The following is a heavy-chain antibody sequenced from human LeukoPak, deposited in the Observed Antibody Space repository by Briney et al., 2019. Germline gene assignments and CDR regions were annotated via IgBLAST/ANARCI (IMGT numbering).Heavy chain of an antibody. CDR3: SRGDDYGDYVRD. D-gene: IGHD4-17*01. CDR1: GFTFSSDW. J-gene: IGHJ4*02. CDR2: INSDGSST. V-gene: IGHV3-74*01. Sequence: GGSLRLSCAASGFTFSSDWMHWVRQAQGKGLVWVSRINSDGSSTSYADSVKGRFTISRDNAKNTLYLEMNSLRAEGTAVYYCSRGDDYGDYVRDWGQGTLVTVSS.